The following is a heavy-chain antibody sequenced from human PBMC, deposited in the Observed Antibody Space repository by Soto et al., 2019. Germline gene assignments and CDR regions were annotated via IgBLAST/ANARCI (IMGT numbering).Heavy chain of an antibody. D-gene: IGHD3-16*01. CDR1: GFSIINNY. J-gene: IGHJ6*02. V-gene: IGHV3-53*01. Sequence: PGGSLRLSCAASGFSIINNYMTWVRQAPGKGLEWVSLIDSGGDTYYADSVKGRFTLSRDISKNILYLQMNGLRAEDTAVYNCARGGSLYYYYGIDVWGQGTTVTVSS. CDR2: IDSGGDT. CDR3: ARGGSLYYYYGIDV.